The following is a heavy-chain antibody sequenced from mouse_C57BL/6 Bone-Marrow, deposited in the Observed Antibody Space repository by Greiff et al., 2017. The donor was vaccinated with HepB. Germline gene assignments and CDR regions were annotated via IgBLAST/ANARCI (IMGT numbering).Heavy chain of an antibody. J-gene: IGHJ4*01. CDR1: GYTFTTYP. CDR2: FHPYNDDT. V-gene: IGHV1-47*01. CDR3: ARGGYSTYYAMDY. D-gene: IGHD2-5*01. Sequence: VKLVESGAELVKPGASVKMSCKASGYTFTTYPIEWMKQNHGKSLEWIGNFHPYNDDTKYNEKFKGKATLTVEKSSSTVYLELSRLTSDDSAVYYCARGGYSTYYAMDYWGQGTSVTVSS.